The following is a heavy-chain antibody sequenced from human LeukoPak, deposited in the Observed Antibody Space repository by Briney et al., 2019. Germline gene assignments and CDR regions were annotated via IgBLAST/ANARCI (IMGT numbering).Heavy chain of an antibody. CDR3: ARQEARAFDY. CDR2: IYTTGKT. Sequence: PSETLSLTCTVSGGSISTYYWTWIPQSPGKGLEWIGYIYTTGKTKYNPSLKSRITISVDTSKNQFSLKLNSVTAADTAVYYCARQEARAFDYWGQGTLVTVSS. CDR1: GGSISTYY. V-gene: IGHV4-4*09. J-gene: IGHJ4*02. D-gene: IGHD3-10*01.